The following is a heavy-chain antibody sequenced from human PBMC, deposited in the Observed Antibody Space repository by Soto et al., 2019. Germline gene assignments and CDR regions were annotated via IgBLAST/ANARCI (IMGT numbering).Heavy chain of an antibody. CDR1: GFTFSSYG. Sequence: QVQLVESGGGVVQPGRSLRLSCAASGFTFSSYGMHWVRQAPGKGLEGVAVIWYDGSNKYYADYVKGRFTISRDNSKNTLYLQMNSLRAEDTAVYYCARDDRYDFWSGYYSERLDYWGQGTLVTVSS. V-gene: IGHV3-33*01. D-gene: IGHD3-3*01. CDR3: ARDDRYDFWSGYYSERLDY. J-gene: IGHJ4*02. CDR2: IWYDGSNK.